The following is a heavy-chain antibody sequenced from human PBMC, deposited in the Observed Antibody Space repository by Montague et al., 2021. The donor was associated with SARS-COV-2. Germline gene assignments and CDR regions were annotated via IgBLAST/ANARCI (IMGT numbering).Heavy chain of an antibody. CDR3: ARYRTDWFQLDF. CDR2: IDNSGGRT. V-gene: IGHV3-23*01. CDR1: GFTFTSYA. J-gene: IGHJ4*02. D-gene: IGHD3-9*01. Sequence: SRSLSLSASGFTFTSYAMGWVRQAPGKGLEWVLGIDNSGGRTYYADSVKGRFTISRDNSKNTLCLQMNSLRAEDTAIYYCARYRTDWFQLDFWGQGTLVTVSS.